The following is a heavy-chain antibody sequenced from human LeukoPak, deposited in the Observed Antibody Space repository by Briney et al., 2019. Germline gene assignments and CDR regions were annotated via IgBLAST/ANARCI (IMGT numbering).Heavy chain of an antibody. CDR1: GGSVNSGGYY. J-gene: IGHJ4*02. D-gene: IGHD4-17*01. CDR2: IYYSGRT. CDR3: ARSSDYGDYD. Sequence: PSQTLSLTCTVSGGSVNSGGYYWTWIRQHPGKGLEWLGYIYYSGRTYYNPSLKSRITISLDTSKNQFSLNLTFVSAADTAFYFCARSSDYGDYDWGQGTLITVSS. V-gene: IGHV4-31*03.